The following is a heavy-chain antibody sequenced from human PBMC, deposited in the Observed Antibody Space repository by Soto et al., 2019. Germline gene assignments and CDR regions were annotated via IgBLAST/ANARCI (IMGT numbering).Heavy chain of an antibody. CDR1: GFTFDDYA. CDR2: ISWNSGSI. V-gene: IGHV3-9*01. Sequence: EVQLVESGGGLVQPGRSLKLSCAASGFTFDDYAMHWVRQAPGKGLEWVSGISWNSGSIGYADSVKGRFTISRDNAKNSLYLQMISLRAEDTALYYCAKDSVGSYGSSFRSNYGMDVWGQGTTVTVSS. D-gene: IGHD5-18*01. CDR3: AKDSVGSYGSSFRSNYGMDV. J-gene: IGHJ6*02.